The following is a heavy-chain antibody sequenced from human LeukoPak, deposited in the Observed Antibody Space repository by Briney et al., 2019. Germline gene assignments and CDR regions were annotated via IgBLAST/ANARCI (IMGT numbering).Heavy chain of an antibody. Sequence: SETLSLTCDVSGASISNKFWSWIRHPPGKGLEWIGYISYTGTTNYNPSLQSRVTISVDTSKNQLSLKVTSVTAADTAVYYCARDTSGYYGRYEHWGQGTLVTVSS. V-gene: IGHV4-59*01. J-gene: IGHJ4*02. D-gene: IGHD3-3*01. CDR3: ARDTSGYYGRYEH. CDR1: GASISNKF. CDR2: ISYTGTT.